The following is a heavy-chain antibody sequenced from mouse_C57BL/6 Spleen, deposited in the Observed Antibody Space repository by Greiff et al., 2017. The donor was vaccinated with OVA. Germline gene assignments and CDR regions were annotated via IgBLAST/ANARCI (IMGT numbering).Heavy chain of an antibody. Sequence: VQLQQPGAELVKPGASVKLSCKASGYTFTSYWMHWVKQRPGQGLEWIGMIHPNSGSTNYNEKFKSKATLTVDKSSSTAYMQLSSLTSEDSAVYYCARVLSSYRNFDVWGTGTTVTVSS. V-gene: IGHV1-64*01. CDR3: ARVLSSYRNFDV. D-gene: IGHD1-1*01. CDR2: IHPNSGST. CDR1: GYTFTSYW. J-gene: IGHJ1*03.